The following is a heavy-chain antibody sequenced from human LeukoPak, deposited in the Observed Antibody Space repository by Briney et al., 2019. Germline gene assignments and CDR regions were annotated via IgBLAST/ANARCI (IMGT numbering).Heavy chain of an antibody. V-gene: IGHV3-33*01. Sequence: GGSLRLSCATSGFTFSGYGMHWVRQAPGKGLEWVTVIWSDGSNKYYADSVKGRFTISRDNSKNTLYLQMHSLRAEDTAVYYCVRGYYAGRGHHFEYWGQGTLVTVSS. CDR2: IWSDGSNK. CDR1: GFTFSGYG. J-gene: IGHJ4*02. D-gene: IGHD3-22*01. CDR3: VRGYYAGRGHHFEY.